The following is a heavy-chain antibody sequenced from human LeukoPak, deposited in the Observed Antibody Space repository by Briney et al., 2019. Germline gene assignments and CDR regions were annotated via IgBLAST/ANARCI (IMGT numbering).Heavy chain of an antibody. J-gene: IGHJ5*02. CDR1: GYSFTGYC. Sequence: ASVKVSCKASGYSFTGYCMRWVRQAPGQGLEWMGWINPNSGGTNCAQKFQGRVSMTRDTSISTAYMELSRLTSGDTAVYYCARDPGADYPYNWFDPWGQGTLVTVSS. CDR3: ARDPGADYPYNWFDP. CDR2: INPNSGGT. D-gene: IGHD4/OR15-4a*01. V-gene: IGHV1-2*02.